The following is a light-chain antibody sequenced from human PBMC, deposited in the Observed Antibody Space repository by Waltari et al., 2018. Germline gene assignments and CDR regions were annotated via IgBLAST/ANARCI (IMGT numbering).Light chain of an antibody. Sequence: QSVLTQPPSVSAAPGQRVPISCSGGSSTIGHHYVSWYRHFPGTAPKLLIYENTARPSGIPGRFSGSKSGTSATLDITGLQAGDEADYYCGTWDSSLSGAVFGGGTHLTVL. CDR2: ENT. J-gene: IGLJ7*01. CDR3: GTWDSSLSGAV. CDR1: SSTIGHHY. V-gene: IGLV1-51*02.